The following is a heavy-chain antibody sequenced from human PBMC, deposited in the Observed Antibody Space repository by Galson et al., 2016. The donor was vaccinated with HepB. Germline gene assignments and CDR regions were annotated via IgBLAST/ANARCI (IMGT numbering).Heavy chain of an antibody. J-gene: IGHJ5*02. CDR2: ISATGIRT. V-gene: IGHV3-11*04. Sequence: APGKGLEWLSYISATGIRTYYADSVKGRFTISRDNTKNSLYLQMNSLRVEDTAVYYCAREVEQRNYGNWFDPWGQGTLVTVSS. D-gene: IGHD1/OR15-1a*01. CDR3: AREVEQRNYGNWFDP.